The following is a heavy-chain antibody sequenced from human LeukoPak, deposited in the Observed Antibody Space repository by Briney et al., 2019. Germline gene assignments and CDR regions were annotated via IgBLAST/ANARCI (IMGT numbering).Heavy chain of an antibody. J-gene: IGHJ3*02. CDR2: INPNSGGT. D-gene: IGHD3-22*01. V-gene: IGHV1-2*02. Sequence: ASVKVSCKASGYTFTGYYMHWVRQAPGQGREWMGWINPNSGGTNYAQKFQGRVTMTRDTSISTAYMELSRLRSDDTAVYYCAGLKNYYDSSGYLVTDAFDIWGQGTMVTVSS. CDR1: GYTFTGYY. CDR3: AGLKNYYDSSGYLVTDAFDI.